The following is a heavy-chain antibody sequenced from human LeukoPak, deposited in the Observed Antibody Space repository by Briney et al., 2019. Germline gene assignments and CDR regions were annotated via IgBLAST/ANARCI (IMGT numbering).Heavy chain of an antibody. V-gene: IGHV3-33*01. J-gene: IGHJ4*02. CDR1: GFTLSRNG. D-gene: IGHD6-19*01. CDR3: ARDHSGWYVDY. Sequence: GRSLRLSCVASGFTLSRNGMHWVRQAPGKGLEWVGDIWYDGSKKYYADSVKGRFTISRDISKNTVYLQMDSLRAEDTAVYYCARDHSGWYVDYWGQGTLVTVSS. CDR2: IWYDGSKK.